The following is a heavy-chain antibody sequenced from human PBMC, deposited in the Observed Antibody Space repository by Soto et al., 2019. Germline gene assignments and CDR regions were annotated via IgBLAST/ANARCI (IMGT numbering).Heavy chain of an antibody. J-gene: IGHJ4*02. CDR3: ARTVGAAYYFDF. Sequence: QVQLQESGPGLVKPSETLSLTCTVSGDSMTKYYCSWIRQPAGKGLEWIGRIYTSGSTNYNPALKNRATRSIDRANNHFDLKLKSVTVADTAVYYCARTVGAAYYFDFWGQGALFTVAS. D-gene: IGHD1-26*01. CDR1: GDSMTKYY. V-gene: IGHV4-4*07. CDR2: IYTSGST.